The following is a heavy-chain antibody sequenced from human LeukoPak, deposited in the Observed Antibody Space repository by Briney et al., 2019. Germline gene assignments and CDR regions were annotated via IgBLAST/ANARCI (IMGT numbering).Heavy chain of an antibody. CDR3: AKGRGYCTGGSCYSDY. J-gene: IGHJ4*02. V-gene: IGHV3-23*01. CDR1: GFTFSSYA. Sequence: GGSLRLSCAASGFTFSSYAMSWVRQAPGKGLEWVSAISGNGGSTYYADSVKGRFTVSRDNSKNTLYLQMNSLRVEDTAIYYCAKGRGYCTGGSCYSDYWGQGTLVTVSS. CDR2: ISGNGGST. D-gene: IGHD2-15*01.